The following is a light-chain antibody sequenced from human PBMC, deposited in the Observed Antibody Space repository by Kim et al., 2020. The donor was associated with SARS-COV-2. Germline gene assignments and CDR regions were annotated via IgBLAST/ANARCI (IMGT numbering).Light chain of an antibody. V-gene: IGLV3-21*04. CDR1: TIGNKG. J-gene: IGLJ1*01. CDR2: YDS. CDR3: QVWDSSSAQYV. Sequence: APGKVAPVSCGGSTIGNKGVHWYQQRPGPAPLLVIYYDSDRPSGIPERFSGSNSGNTAPLTISGVEAGDEAGYFCQVWDSSSAQYVFGTGTKVTVL.